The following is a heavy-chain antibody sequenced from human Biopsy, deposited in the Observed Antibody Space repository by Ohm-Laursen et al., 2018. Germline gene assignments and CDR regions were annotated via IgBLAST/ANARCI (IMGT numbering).Heavy chain of an antibody. Sequence: SHTLSLTCTVSGVSNSSSTTYHWASLRQPPGEGLVWIGSIYNTETTFYNRSLKSRDTISVDTSLNQFSLKVSAVTAADTALYFCARHPTGFWFDPWGHGTLVTVSS. CDR2: IYNTETT. CDR3: ARHPTGFWFDP. J-gene: IGHJ5*02. CDR1: GVSNSSSTTYH. V-gene: IGHV4-39*01.